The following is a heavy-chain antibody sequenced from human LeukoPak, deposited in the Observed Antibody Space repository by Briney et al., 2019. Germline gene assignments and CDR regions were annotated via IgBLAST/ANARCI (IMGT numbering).Heavy chain of an antibody. V-gene: IGHV4-59*01. CDR2: MSESGST. D-gene: IGHD6-13*01. Sequence: PSETLSLTCPVAGGSISFYHWSWLRQPARKQLEWIGDMSESGSTNYMPSLKSRVTISVDTSNQFSLKLSSVTAADTAVDYCGRAGSGWYGGRLFEFWGPGALVAVSS. J-gene: IGHJ4*02. CDR3: GRAGSGWYGGRLFEF. CDR1: GGSISFYH.